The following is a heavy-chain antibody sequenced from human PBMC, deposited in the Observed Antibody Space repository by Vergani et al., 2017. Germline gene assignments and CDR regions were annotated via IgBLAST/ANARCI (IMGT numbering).Heavy chain of an antibody. V-gene: IGHV3-23*01. J-gene: IGHJ5*02. Sequence: EVQLLESGGGLVQPGGSLRLSCAASGFTFSSYAMSWVRQAPGKGLEWVSAISGSGGSTYYADSVKGRFTISRDNCKNTLYLQMNSLRAEDTAVYYCAKGKESESYGRNWFDPWGQGTLVTVSS. CDR2: ISGSGGST. CDR1: GFTFSSYA. D-gene: IGHD1-26*01. CDR3: AKGKESESYGRNWFDP.